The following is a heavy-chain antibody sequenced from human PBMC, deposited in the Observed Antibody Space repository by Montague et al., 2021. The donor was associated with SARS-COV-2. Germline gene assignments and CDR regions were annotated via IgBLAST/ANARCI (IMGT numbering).Heavy chain of an antibody. CDR1: GFTFSRHE. D-gene: IGHD3-10*01. J-gene: IGHJ6*02. CDR2: ITSDGII. Sequence: SRRLSCAASGFTFSRHEVNWVRQAPGKGLEWVSYITSDGIIYYADFVEGRFTISRDNAKNSLYLHMNSLRVGDTAVYYCATLARGLFDHGMDVWGQGTTVTVSS. V-gene: IGHV3-48*03. CDR3: ATLARGLFDHGMDV.